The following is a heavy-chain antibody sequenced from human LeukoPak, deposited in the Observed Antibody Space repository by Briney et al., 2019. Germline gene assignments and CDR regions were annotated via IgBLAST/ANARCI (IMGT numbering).Heavy chain of an antibody. D-gene: IGHD6-13*01. CDR3: ARIPTIAAADWFDP. V-gene: IGHV4-34*01. CDR1: GGSFSGYY. Sequence: KPSETLSLTCAVYGGSFSGYYWSWIRQPPGKGLEWIGEINHSGSTNYNPSLKSRVTISVDTSKNQFSLKLSSVTAADTALYYCARIPTIAAADWFDPWGQGTLVTVSS. J-gene: IGHJ5*02. CDR2: INHSGST.